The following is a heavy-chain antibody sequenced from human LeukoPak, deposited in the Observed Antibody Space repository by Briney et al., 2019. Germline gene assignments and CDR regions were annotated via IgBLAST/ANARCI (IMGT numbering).Heavy chain of an antibody. V-gene: IGHV1-3*01. D-gene: IGHD3-10*01. CDR2: INAGNGNT. Sequence: ASVKVSCKASGYTFTSYAMHWVRQAPGQRLEWMGWINAGNGNTKYSQKFQGRVTITRYTSASTAYMELSSLRSEDTAVYYCARCARFGELLCVFDYWGQGTLVTVSS. J-gene: IGHJ4*02. CDR3: ARCARFGELLCVFDY. CDR1: GYTFTSYA.